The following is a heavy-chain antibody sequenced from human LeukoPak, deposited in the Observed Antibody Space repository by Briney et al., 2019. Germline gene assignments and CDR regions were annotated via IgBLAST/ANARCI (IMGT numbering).Heavy chain of an antibody. CDR3: ARDGSARPEEY. J-gene: IGHJ4*02. CDR2: INPDGST. V-gene: IGHV3-66*01. D-gene: IGHD6-6*01. Sequence: PGGSLRLSCEASGFTFSAYAMTWVRQSPGKGLEWLSVINPDGSTYYADSVKGGFTISRDNPKNTLYLQMKTLRAGDTAVYYCARDGSARPEEYWGQGTRVTVSS. CDR1: GFTFSAYA.